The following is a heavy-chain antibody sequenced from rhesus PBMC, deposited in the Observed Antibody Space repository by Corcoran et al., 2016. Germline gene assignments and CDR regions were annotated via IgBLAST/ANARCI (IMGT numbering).Heavy chain of an antibody. D-gene: IGHD4-4*01. J-gene: IGHJ2*01. CDR1: GGSISSGYD. Sequence: QVQLQESGPGVVKPSETLSLTCAVSGGSISSGYDWRWIRQPPGKGLEWIGYFYGSSGSTNYNPSLKNRVTISKDASKNQFSLKLSSVTAADTAVYYCARARGLARYFDLWGPGTPITISS. V-gene: IGHV4-76*01. CDR2: FYGSSGST. CDR3: ARARGLARYFDL.